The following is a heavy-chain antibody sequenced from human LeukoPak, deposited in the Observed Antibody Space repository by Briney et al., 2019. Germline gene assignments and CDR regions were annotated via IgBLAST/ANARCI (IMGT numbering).Heavy chain of an antibody. Sequence: PGGSLRLSCAASGFTFSSYSMNWVRQAPGKGLEWVSYISSSSSTIYYADSVKGRFTISRDNAKNSLYLQMNSLRAEDTAVYYCARLAGLRFGYYFDYWGQGTLVTVSS. J-gene: IGHJ4*02. V-gene: IGHV3-48*01. CDR2: ISSSSSTI. D-gene: IGHD3-16*01. CDR1: GFTFSSYS. CDR3: ARLAGLRFGYYFDY.